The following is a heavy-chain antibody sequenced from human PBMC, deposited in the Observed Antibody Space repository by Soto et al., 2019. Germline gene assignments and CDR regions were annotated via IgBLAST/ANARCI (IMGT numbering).Heavy chain of an antibody. CDR3: ARDRQYYYDSSGYYASGDAFDI. J-gene: IGHJ3*02. V-gene: IGHV4-59*01. D-gene: IGHD3-22*01. CDR2: IYYSGST. Sequence: PSETLSLTCTVSGGSISSYYWSWIRQPPGKGLEWFGYIYYSGSTNYNPSLKSRVTISVDTSKNQFSLKLSSVTAADTAVYYCARDRQYYYDSSGYYASGDAFDIWGQGTMVTVSS. CDR1: GGSISSYY.